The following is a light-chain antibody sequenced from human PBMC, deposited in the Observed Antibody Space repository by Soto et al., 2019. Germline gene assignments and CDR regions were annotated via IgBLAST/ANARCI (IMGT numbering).Light chain of an antibody. CDR3: QESATTRWA. Sequence: DIQMTQSPSSLSASVGDRVTIACRASQNITNFLNWYQHNPGKAPNLLIFAASHIQSGVSSRFSGSGSGTDFTLTISSLHPEDFATFYCQESATTRWAFGQGTKVEIK. V-gene: IGKV1-39*01. CDR1: QNITNF. CDR2: AAS. J-gene: IGKJ1*01.